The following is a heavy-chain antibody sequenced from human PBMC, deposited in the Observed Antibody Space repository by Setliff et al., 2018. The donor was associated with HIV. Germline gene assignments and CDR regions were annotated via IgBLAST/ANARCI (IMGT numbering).Heavy chain of an antibody. J-gene: IGHJ3*02. CDR3: ARISNGFEPNAFDT. D-gene: IGHD3-22*01. V-gene: IGHV4-28*01. CDR2: INHNELT. Sequence: PSETLSLTCVVSGYSISSSNWWGWIRQPPGKGLEWTGYINHNELTYYNPSLKSRIIMSVDTSKKQLSLKLSSVTAVDTAVYFCARISNGFEPNAFDTWGLGTMVTVS. CDR1: GYSISSSNW.